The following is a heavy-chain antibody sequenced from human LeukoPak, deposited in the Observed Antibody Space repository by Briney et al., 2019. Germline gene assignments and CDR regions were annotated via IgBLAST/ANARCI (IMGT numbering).Heavy chain of an antibody. CDR2: ISAGGGST. J-gene: IGHJ4*02. CDR3: AKDSLRERIVGSTTRGVNDY. D-gene: IGHD1-26*01. Sequence: GGSLRLSCAASGFTFSSYGMSWVRQAPGKGLEWVSGISAGGGSTYYADSVKGRFTISRDNSKNTLYLQMNSLRGEDTAVYYCAKDSLRERIVGSTTRGVNDYWGQGTLVTVSS. V-gene: IGHV3-23*01. CDR1: GFTFSSYG.